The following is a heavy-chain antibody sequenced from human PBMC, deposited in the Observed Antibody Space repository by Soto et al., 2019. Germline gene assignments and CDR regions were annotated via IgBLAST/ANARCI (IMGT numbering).Heavy chain of an antibody. D-gene: IGHD3-22*01. Sequence: SVKVSCKASGGTFSSYTISWVRQAPGQGLEWMGGIIPIFGTANYAQKFQGRVTITADESTSTAYMELSSLRSEDTAVYYCARETNDYYDSSGYYNLFDYWGQGTLVTVSS. J-gene: IGHJ4*02. CDR1: GGTFSSYT. CDR3: ARETNDYYDSSGYYNLFDY. CDR2: IIPIFGTA. V-gene: IGHV1-69*13.